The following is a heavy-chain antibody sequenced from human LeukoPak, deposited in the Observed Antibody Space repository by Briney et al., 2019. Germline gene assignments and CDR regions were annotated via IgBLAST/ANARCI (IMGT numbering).Heavy chain of an antibody. V-gene: IGHV3-23*01. CDR1: GFTVSSYY. CDR3: AKRNTSLWFGEEY. J-gene: IGHJ4*02. CDR2: ISGSGGST. Sequence: PGGSLRLSCAASGFTVSSYYMSWVRQAPGKGLEWVSVISGSGGSTYYADSVKGRFTISRDNSKNTLYLQMNSLRAEDTAVYYCAKRNTSLWFGEEYWGQGTLVTVSS. D-gene: IGHD3-10*01.